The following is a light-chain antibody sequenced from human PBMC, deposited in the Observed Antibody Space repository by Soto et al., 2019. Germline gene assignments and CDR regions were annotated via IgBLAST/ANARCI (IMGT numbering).Light chain of an antibody. J-gene: IGKJ4*01. Sequence: EIVMTQSPGALSVSPGESATLSCRASQSVSSGLAWYQQKPGQAPRLLLYGASTRAIGIPARFSGSGSDTEFSLTISSLQSEDVAVYYCQQYKDWPPLTFGGGTKVDIK. V-gene: IGKV3-15*01. CDR1: QSVSSG. CDR2: GAS. CDR3: QQYKDWPPLT.